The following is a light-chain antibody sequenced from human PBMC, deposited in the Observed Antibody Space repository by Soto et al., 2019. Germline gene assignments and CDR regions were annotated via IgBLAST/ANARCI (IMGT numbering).Light chain of an antibody. Sequence: EVVLTQSPATLSLSPGEGATLSCRASQSVSSFLAWYQQKPGQAPRLLIYDVSNRATGIPARFSGSGAATDFHLSSRSLGSEEFAVYYCVRPTWAWTCGQGTKVQI. CDR2: DVS. V-gene: IGKV3-11*01. CDR1: QSVSSF. CDR3: VRPTWAWT. J-gene: IGKJ1*01.